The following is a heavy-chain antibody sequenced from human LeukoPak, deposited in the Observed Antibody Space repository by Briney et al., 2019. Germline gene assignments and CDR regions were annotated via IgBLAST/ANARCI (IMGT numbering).Heavy chain of an antibody. V-gene: IGHV3-48*03. CDR3: ARDEYSSGWSGGWYFDY. D-gene: IGHD6-19*01. CDR1: GFTFSSYE. J-gene: IGHJ4*02. Sequence: GGSLRLSCAASGFTFSSYEMNWVRQAPGKGLEGVSYISSSGSTIYYADSVKGRFTISRDNAKNSLYLQMNSLRAEDTAVYYCARDEYSSGWSGGWYFDYWGQGTLVTVSS. CDR2: ISSSGSTI.